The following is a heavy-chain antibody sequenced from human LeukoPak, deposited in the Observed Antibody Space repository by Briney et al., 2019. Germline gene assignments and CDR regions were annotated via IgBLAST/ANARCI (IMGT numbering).Heavy chain of an antibody. D-gene: IGHD6-13*01. V-gene: IGHV5-51*01. CDR3: ARQAGAAFTWFDP. Sequence: GEPLKISCKGSGYRFTSYWIGWVRQMPGKGLEWMGIIYPGDSDTGYSPSFQGQVTISADKSISTAYLQWSSLKASDTAMYYCARQAGAAFTWFDPWGQGTLVTVSS. CDR1: GYRFTSYW. CDR2: IYPGDSDT. J-gene: IGHJ5*02.